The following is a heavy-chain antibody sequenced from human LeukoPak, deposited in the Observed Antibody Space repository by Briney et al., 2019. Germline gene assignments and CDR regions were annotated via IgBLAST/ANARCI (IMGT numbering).Heavy chain of an antibody. CDR3: ARVPPVYDSGNYYKGTHFDY. CDR1: GGSITYYY. J-gene: IGHJ4*02. V-gene: IGHV4-59*12. Sequence: PSETLSLTCNVSGGSITYYYWSWIRQPPGKGLQWIGNIYYSGNTYYNPSLKSRVTISVDTFKNQFSLRLSSVTAADTAVYYCARVPPVYDSGNYYKGTHFDYWGQGALVTVSS. D-gene: IGHD3-10*01. CDR2: IYYSGNT.